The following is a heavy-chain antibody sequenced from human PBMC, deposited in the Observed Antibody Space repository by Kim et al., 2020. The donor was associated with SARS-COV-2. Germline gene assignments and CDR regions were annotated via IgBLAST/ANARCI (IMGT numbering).Heavy chain of an antibody. V-gene: IGHV3-74*01. J-gene: IGHJ4*02. Sequence: GGSLRLSCAASGFSFSSDGMHWVCEAKGQGLVWVSRVNSDGGSRSYADSVKGRFTISRDNAKNTLYLQMNSLRAEDTAVYYCARDQGVRRWLDQSIPDYWGQGTLVTVSS. CDR2: VNSDGGSR. CDR1: GFSFSSDG. CDR3: ARDQGVRRWLDQSIPDY. D-gene: IGHD6-19*01.